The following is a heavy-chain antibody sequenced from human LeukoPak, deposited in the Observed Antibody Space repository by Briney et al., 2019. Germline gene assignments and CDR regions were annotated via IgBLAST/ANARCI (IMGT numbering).Heavy chain of an antibody. J-gene: IGHJ3*02. V-gene: IGHV3-30*04. CDR1: GFTFTNYA. Sequence: PGGSLRLSCAASGFTFTNYAMDWVRQAPGKGLEWVSIIPKDGSYVYYADSVKGRSTISRDNSNNSLYLQMNSLKAEDTAVYYCSGERFDIWGQGTMVTVSA. CDR3: SGERFDI. CDR2: IPKDGSYV.